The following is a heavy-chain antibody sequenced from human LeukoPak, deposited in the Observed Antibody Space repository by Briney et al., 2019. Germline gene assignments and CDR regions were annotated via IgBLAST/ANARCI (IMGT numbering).Heavy chain of an antibody. CDR3: ARDTAAAGQLNYDY. CDR2: INPNSGGT. J-gene: IGHJ4*02. Sequence: ASVKVSCKASGYTFTGYYMHWVRQAPGQGLEWMGWINPNSGGTNYAQKFQGRVTMTRDTSIITAYMELSRLRSDDTAVYYCARDTAAAGQLNYDYWGQGTLVTVSS. V-gene: IGHV1-2*02. CDR1: GYTFTGYY. D-gene: IGHD6-13*01.